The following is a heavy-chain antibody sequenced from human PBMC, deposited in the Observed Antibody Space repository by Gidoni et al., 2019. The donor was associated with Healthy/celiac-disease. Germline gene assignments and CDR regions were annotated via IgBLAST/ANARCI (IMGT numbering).Heavy chain of an antibody. CDR2: INAGNGNT. V-gene: IGHV1-3*01. Sequence: QVQLVQSGAEVKKPGASVKVSCKASGYTFTSYAMHWVRQAPGQRLEWMGWINAGNGNTKYSQKFQGRVTITRDTSASTAYMELSSLRSEDTAVYYCARGQTYGDKFDYWGQGTLVTVSS. CDR3: ARGQTYGDKFDY. J-gene: IGHJ4*02. D-gene: IGHD4-17*01. CDR1: GYTFTSYA.